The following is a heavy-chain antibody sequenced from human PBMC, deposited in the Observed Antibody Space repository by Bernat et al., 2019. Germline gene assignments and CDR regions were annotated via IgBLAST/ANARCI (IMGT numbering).Heavy chain of an antibody. J-gene: IGHJ6*02. CDR3: ARGRLGSSSWKSYYYGMDV. V-gene: IGHV1-69*06. Sequence: QVQLVQSGAEVKKPGSSVKVSCKASGGTFSSYAISWVRQAPGQGLEWMGGIIPIFGTANYAQKFQGRVTITADKSTSTAYMELSSLRSEDTAVYYCARGRLGSSSWKSYYYGMDVWGQGTTVTVPS. D-gene: IGHD6-13*01. CDR2: IIPIFGTA. CDR1: GGTFSSYA.